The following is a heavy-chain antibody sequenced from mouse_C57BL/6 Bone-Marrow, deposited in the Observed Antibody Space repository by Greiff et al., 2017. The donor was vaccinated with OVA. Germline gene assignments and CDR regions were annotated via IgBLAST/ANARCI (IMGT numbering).Heavy chain of an antibody. CDR1: GYSITSGYY. D-gene: IGHD2-5*01. V-gene: IGHV3-6*01. CDR2: ISYDGST. Sequence: ESGPGLVKPSPSLSLTCSVTGYSITSGYYWNWIRQFPGNKLEWMGYISYDGSTNYNPSLKNRISITRDTSKNQFFLKLNSVTTEDTATYYGGREDYYSNFARFAYWGQGTLVTVSA. CDR3: GREDYYSNFARFAY. J-gene: IGHJ3*01.